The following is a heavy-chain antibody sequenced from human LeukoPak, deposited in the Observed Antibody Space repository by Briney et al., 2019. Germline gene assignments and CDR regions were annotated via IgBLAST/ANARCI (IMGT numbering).Heavy chain of an antibody. CDR3: AKDLQMTHYYDYVWGSYRYPDY. D-gene: IGHD3-16*02. CDR2: IRYDGSNK. J-gene: IGHJ4*02. V-gene: IGHV3-30*02. CDR1: GFTFSSYG. Sequence: GGSLRLSCAASGFTFSSYGMHWVRQAPGKGLEWVAFIRYDGSNKYYADSVKGRFTISRDNSKNTLYLQMNSLRAEDTAVYYCAKDLQMTHYYDYVWGSYRYPDYWGQGTLVTVSS.